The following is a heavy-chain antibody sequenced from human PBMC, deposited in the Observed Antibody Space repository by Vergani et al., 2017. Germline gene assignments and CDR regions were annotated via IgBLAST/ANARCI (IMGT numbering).Heavy chain of an antibody. CDR1: GFTFSNSA. CDR2: ISGPGLST. J-gene: IGHJ4*02. V-gene: IGHV3-23*01. CDR3: ARKKYYDSKDYYQVEPFDY. D-gene: IGHD3-22*01. Sequence: EVHLLESGGGLVQSGGSLRLSCAASGFTFSNSAVSWVRQAPGRGLAWVSIISGPGLSTYYADSLKGRFTISRDNSKNSVYLQMNSLKAEDTAIYYCARKKYYDSKDYYQVEPFDYWGQGTLVTVSS.